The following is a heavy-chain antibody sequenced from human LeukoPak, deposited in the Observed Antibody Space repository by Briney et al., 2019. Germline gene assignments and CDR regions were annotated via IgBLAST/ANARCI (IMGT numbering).Heavy chain of an antibody. CDR1: GGSVTNYY. D-gene: IGHD6-19*01. V-gene: IGHV4-59*02. CDR2: VYHTGSA. J-gene: IGHJ3*02. Sequence: SETLSLTCTVSGGSVTNYYWSWIRQPPGKGLEYIGYVYHTGSANYNPSLLDRLTISIDTSKNQFSLKLRSVTAADTAVYYCARDRIQGLQGASHIWGQGAIVTVSS. CDR3: ARDRIQGLQGASHI.